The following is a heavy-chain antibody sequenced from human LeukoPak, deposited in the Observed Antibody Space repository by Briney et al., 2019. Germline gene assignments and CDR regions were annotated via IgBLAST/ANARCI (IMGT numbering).Heavy chain of an antibody. CDR1: GFTVSSNY. CDR3: ARELGWDSSEGRDY. J-gene: IGHJ4*02. V-gene: IGHV3-7*01. D-gene: IGHD6-19*01. CDR2: IKNDGSEK. Sequence: GGSLRLSCAASGFTVSSNYMSWVRQAPGKGLEWAANIKNDGSEKYYVDSVKGRFNISRDNAKNSLYLQMNSLRAEDTAVYYCARELGWDSSEGRDYWGQGSLVTVSA.